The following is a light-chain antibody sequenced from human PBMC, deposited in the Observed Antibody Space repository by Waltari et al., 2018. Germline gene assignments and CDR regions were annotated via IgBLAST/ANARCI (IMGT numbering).Light chain of an antibody. CDR3: SSYTSSSTLV. V-gene: IGLV2-14*01. Sequence: QSALTQPDSVSGSPGQSITMSCTGTSSDVGGYNYVSWYQQHPGKAPKLMIYEVSNRPSGVSNRFSGSKSGNTASLTISGLQAEDEADYYCSSYTSSSTLVFGGGTKLTVL. J-gene: IGLJ2*01. CDR2: EVS. CDR1: SSDVGGYNY.